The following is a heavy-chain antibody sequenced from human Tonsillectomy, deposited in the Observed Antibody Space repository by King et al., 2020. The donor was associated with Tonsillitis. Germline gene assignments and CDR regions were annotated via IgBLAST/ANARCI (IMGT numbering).Heavy chain of an antibody. Sequence: VQLVESGGGVVQPGRSLRLSCAASGFTFTTYAMHWVRQAPGKGLEWVAVISYDGNNKYYADSVKGRFTISKDNSKNTLYLQMNSLRAEDTAVYYCAKVSNYFASGSYYIDYWGQGTLVTVSS. J-gene: IGHJ4*02. V-gene: IGHV3-30*18. D-gene: IGHD3-10*01. CDR2: ISYDGNNK. CDR3: AKVSNYFASGSYYIDY. CDR1: GFTFTTYA.